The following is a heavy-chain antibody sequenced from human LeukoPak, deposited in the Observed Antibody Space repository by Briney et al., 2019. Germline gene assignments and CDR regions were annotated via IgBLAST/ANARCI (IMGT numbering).Heavy chain of an antibody. V-gene: IGHV3-74*01. J-gene: IGHJ4*02. CDR3: AKILHTTLEIDY. CDR2: ISGDGSST. D-gene: IGHD1-14*01. CDR1: GFTFSSYW. Sequence: GGSLRLSCAASGFTFSSYWMHWVRQAPGKGLVWVSRISGDGSSTTYAESVKGRFTISRDNAKNTLYLQMNSLRAEDTAVYYCAKILHTTLEIDYWGQGTLVTVSS.